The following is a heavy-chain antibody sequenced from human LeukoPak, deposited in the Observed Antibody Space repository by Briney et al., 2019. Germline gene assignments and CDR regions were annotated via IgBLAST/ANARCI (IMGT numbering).Heavy chain of an antibody. CDR3: ASRRSGSYSLPTSLEAY. Sequence: GGSLRLSCAASGFTFSSYAMTWVRQAPGKGLEWVSAVSGSGGSTYYVDSVKGRFTISRDNSKTTLYLQMNSLRAEDMAVYFCASRRSGSYSLPTSLEAYWGQGTLVTVSS. D-gene: IGHD3-10*01. J-gene: IGHJ4*02. V-gene: IGHV3-23*01. CDR2: VSGSGGST. CDR1: GFTFSSYA.